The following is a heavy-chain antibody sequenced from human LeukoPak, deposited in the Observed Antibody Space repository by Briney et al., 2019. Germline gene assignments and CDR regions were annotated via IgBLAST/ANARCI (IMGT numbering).Heavy chain of an antibody. J-gene: IGHJ4*02. V-gene: IGHV4-30-4*01. Sequence: SETLSLTCTVSGGSISSGDHYWSWIRQPPGKGLEWIGYIYFSGSTYYNPSLKSRVTISVDTSKSQFSLKLSSVTAADTAIYYCARYCSGTSCYGPFDSWGPGTLVTVSS. CDR1: GGSISSGDHY. CDR3: ARYCSGTSCYGPFDS. D-gene: IGHD2-2*01. CDR2: IYFSGST.